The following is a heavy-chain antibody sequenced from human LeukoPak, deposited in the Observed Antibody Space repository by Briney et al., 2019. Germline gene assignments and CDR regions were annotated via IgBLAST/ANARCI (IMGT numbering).Heavy chain of an antibody. Sequence: ASLKVSCKVSGDTPSEVSTHCVSHTPGKRLWRMGGFEPEDGETIYAQKFQGRVTMTEDTSTDTAYMELSSLRSEDTAVYYCAGWELPRRPIIDYWGQGTLVTVSS. V-gene: IGHV1-24*01. CDR1: GDTPSEVS. CDR3: AGWELPRRPIIDY. CDR2: FEPEDGET. J-gene: IGHJ4*02. D-gene: IGHD1-26*01.